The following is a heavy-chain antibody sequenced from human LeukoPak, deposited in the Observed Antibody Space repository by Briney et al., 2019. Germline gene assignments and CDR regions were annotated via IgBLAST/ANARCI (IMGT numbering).Heavy chain of an antibody. Sequence: GGSLRLSCTVSGFTFTEYAMSWVRQAPGKGLEWVSGISRSGAYTYYADSVKGRFTIYRDTSQNTLFLQLNSLRAEDTTVYYCAKRGFYDSSGYYYDALDIWGQGTWVTVSS. J-gene: IGHJ3*02. CDR1: GFTFTEYA. D-gene: IGHD3-22*01. V-gene: IGHV3-23*01. CDR3: AKRGFYDSSGYYYDALDI. CDR2: ISRSGAYT.